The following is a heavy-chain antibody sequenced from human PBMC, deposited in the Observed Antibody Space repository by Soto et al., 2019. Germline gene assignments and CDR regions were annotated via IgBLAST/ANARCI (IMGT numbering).Heavy chain of an antibody. J-gene: IGHJ5*02. CDR2: IYHSGST. D-gene: IGHD5-18*01. CDR3: ARGHVDTATNWFDP. CDR1: GYSISSGYY. Sequence: SETLSLTCAVSGYSISSGYYWGWIRQPPGKGLEWIGSIYHSGSTYYNPSLKSRVTVSVDTSKNQSSLKLSSVTAADTAVYYCARGHVDTATNWFDPWGQGTLVTVSS. V-gene: IGHV4-38-2*01.